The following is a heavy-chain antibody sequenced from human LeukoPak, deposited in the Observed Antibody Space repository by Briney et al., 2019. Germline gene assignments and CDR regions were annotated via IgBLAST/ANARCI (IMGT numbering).Heavy chain of an antibody. CDR3: ARERGSFLDY. CDR1: GGSISSYY. J-gene: IGHJ4*02. D-gene: IGHD1-26*01. V-gene: IGHV4-4*09. CDR2: IYTSGST. Sequence: SETLSLTCTVSGGSISSYYWSWIRQPPGKGLEWIGYIYTSGSTNYNPSLKSRVTMSVDTSKNQFSLKLSSVTAADTAVYYCARERGSFLDYWGQGTLVTVSS.